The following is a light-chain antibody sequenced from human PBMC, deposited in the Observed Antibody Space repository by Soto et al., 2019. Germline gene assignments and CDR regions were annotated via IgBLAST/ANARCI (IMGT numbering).Light chain of an antibody. J-gene: IGKJ1*01. V-gene: IGKV3-15*01. CDR3: QQYNNWPGT. CDR1: QSVSSN. Sequence: EIVMTQSPATLSVSPGERATLSCRASQSVSSNLAWYQQKPGQAPRLLIYGASTRATGIPARSSGSGSGTEFTLTISSLQSEDVAGYYGQQYNNWPGTFGQGTKVEIK. CDR2: GAS.